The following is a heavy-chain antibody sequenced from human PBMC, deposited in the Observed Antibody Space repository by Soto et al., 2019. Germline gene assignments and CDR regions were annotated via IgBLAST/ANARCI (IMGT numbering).Heavy chain of an antibody. D-gene: IGHD3-3*01. CDR1: GFTFSSYA. V-gene: IGHV3-23*01. CDR2: ISGSGGST. CDR3: AKDHLDGPEGYDFWSGYYKY. J-gene: IGHJ4*02. Sequence: EVQLLESGGGLVQPGGSLRLSCAASGFTFSSYAMSWVRQAPGKGLEWVSAISGSGGSTYYADSVKARFTISRDNAKNTLYLQMNSLRAEDTAVYYCAKDHLDGPEGYDFWSGYYKYWGQGTLVTVSS.